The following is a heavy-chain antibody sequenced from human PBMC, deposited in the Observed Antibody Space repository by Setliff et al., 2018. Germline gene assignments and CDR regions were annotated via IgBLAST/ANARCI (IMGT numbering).Heavy chain of an antibody. V-gene: IGHV3-30*03. CDR2: ILDDGGKK. Sequence: GGSLRLSCAASGFTFSTYRMHWVRQAPGKGLEWVAVILDDGGKKYHADSVKGRFTISRDNSKNTLYLQMNSLRPEDTAVYYCARTCSGSGCYAGLESWGQGTPVTV. D-gene: IGHD2-15*01. CDR1: GFTFSTYR. J-gene: IGHJ4*02. CDR3: ARTCSGSGCYAGLES.